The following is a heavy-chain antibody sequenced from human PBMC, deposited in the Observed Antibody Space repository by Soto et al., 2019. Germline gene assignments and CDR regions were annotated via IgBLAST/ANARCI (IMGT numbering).Heavy chain of an antibody. CDR2: INPSGGST. CDR3: AREKGRTAMVPHFDY. Sequence: GASVKVSCKASGYTFTSYYMHWVRQAPGQGLEWMGIINPSGGSTSYAQKFQGRVTMTRDTSTSTVYMELSSLRSEDTAVYYCAREKGRTAMVPHFDYWGQGTLVTVSS. V-gene: IGHV1-46*01. CDR1: GYTFTSYY. J-gene: IGHJ4*02. D-gene: IGHD5-18*01.